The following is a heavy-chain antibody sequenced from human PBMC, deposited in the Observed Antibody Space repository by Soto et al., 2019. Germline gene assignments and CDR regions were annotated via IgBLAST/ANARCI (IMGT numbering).Heavy chain of an antibody. D-gene: IGHD3-10*01. CDR1: GFTFGDYS. Sequence: GGTLRLSCTPSGFTFGDYSMSWFRQAPGKGLEWVGFIRYKAYGGTTEYAASVKGRFTISRDDSKSIAYLQMNSLKTEDTAVYYCASRNGSGEADAFDIWGQGTMVTVSS. V-gene: IGHV3-49*03. CDR3: ASRNGSGEADAFDI. CDR2: IRYKAYGGTT. J-gene: IGHJ3*02.